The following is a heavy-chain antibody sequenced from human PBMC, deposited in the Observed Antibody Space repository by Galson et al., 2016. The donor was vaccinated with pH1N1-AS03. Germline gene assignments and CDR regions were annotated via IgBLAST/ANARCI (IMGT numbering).Heavy chain of an antibody. CDR3: ATSQSLKVGATSAFDL. J-gene: IGHJ2*01. CDR2: INSKNGDT. V-gene: IGHV1-2*06. CDR1: GYTFSAYY. D-gene: IGHD1-26*01. Sequence: SVKVSCKASGYTFSAYYMHWVRQAPGQGLEWLGRINSKNGDTDYAPKFRDRLTMTRDTSITTAYLELRSLTSGDTALYYCATSQSLKVGATSAFDLWGRGTLVTVTS.